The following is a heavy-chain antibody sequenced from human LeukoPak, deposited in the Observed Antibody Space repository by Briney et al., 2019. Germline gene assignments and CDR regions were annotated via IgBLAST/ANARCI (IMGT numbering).Heavy chain of an antibody. Sequence: GGSLRLSCAASGFTFSSYEMNWVRQAPGKGLEWVSYISSSGSTIYYADSVKGRFTISRDNAKNSLYLQMNSLRAEDTAVYYCAGESYRGGYYFDYWGQGTLVTVSS. V-gene: IGHV3-48*03. CDR3: AGESYRGGYYFDY. CDR2: ISSSGSTI. D-gene: IGHD3-22*01. J-gene: IGHJ4*02. CDR1: GFTFSSYE.